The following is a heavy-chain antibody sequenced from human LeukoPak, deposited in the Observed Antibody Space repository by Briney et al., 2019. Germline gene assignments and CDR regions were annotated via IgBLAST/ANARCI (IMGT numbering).Heavy chain of an antibody. Sequence: GGSLRLSCAASGFTFSNAWMNWVRQSPGKGLEWVGRIKSKTDGGTIDYGAPVKGRFTISRDDSKNTLFLQMNSLKTEDTAMYHCTTGARDSSGYYNFDYWGQGTLVTVSS. CDR1: GFTFSNAW. J-gene: IGHJ4*02. D-gene: IGHD3-22*01. CDR2: IKSKTDGGTI. CDR3: TTGARDSSGYYNFDY. V-gene: IGHV3-15*01.